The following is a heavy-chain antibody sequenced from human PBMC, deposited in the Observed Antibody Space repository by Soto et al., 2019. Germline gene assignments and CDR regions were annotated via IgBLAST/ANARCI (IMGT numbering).Heavy chain of an antibody. Sequence: QVQLQESGPGLVKPSETLSLTCTVSGGSISSYYWSWIRQPPGQGLEWIGYIYYSGSTNYTPSLNARVTISVATSKNQFSLMLSSLTAAATALKYWAWRYRACVDHWGQGTLGTVSS. D-gene: IGHD2-2*02. J-gene: IGHJ4*02. V-gene: IGHV4-59*08. CDR1: GGSISSYY. CDR2: IYYSGST. CDR3: AWRYRACVDH.